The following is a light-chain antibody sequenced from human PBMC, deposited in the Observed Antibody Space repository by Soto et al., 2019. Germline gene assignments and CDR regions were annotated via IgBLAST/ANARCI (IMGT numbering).Light chain of an antibody. J-gene: IGLJ1*01. CDR3: GSWDSSLTDYV. CDR2: DDN. CDR1: SSNIGGNS. Sequence: QSVLTQPPSLSAAPGQKVTISCSGSSSNIGGNSVSWYQQLPGTAPKLLIYDDNKRPSGIPDRFSGSKSGTSATLGITGFQTGDEADYYCGSWDSSLTDYVFGTGTKV. V-gene: IGLV1-51*01.